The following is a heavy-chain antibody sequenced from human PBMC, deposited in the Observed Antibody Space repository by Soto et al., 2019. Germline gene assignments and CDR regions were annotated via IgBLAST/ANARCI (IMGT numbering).Heavy chain of an antibody. Sequence: SETLSLTCTVSGGSISSSSYYWGWIRQPPGKGLEWIGSIYYSGSTYYNPSLKSRVTISVDTSKNQFSLKLSSVTAADTAVYYCARQASSGWYGHFDYWGQGTLVTVSS. J-gene: IGHJ4*02. V-gene: IGHV4-39*01. CDR2: IYYSGST. CDR3: ARQASSGWYGHFDY. CDR1: GGSISSSSYY. D-gene: IGHD6-19*01.